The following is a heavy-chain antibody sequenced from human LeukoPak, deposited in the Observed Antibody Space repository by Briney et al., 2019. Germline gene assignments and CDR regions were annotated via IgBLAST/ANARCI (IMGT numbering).Heavy chain of an antibody. J-gene: IGHJ5*02. V-gene: IGHV1-18*01. CDR2: ISAYNGNT. Sequence: GASVKVSCKASGYTFTSYGISWVRQAPGQGLEWMGWISAYNGNTNYAQKLQGRVTMTTDTSTSTAYMELRSLRSEDTAVYYCARRVGYSTGWIDWFAPWGQGTLVTVSS. CDR3: ARRVGYSTGWIDWFAP. CDR1: GYTFTSYG. D-gene: IGHD6-19*01.